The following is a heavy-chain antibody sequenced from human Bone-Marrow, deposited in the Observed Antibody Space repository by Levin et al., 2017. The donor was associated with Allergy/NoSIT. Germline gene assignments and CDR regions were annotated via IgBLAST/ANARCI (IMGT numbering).Heavy chain of an antibody. V-gene: IGHV4-39*01. CDR1: GGSINTTYYY. CDR3: ARCVIFGVEPFDY. Sequence: SQTLSLTCTVSGGSINTTYYYWAWIRQSPGKGLEWIGSIYSRGSTFYNPSLKSRVTLSVDTSKNHLSLNLSSVTAADTAVYYCARCVIFGVEPFDYWGQGILVNVSS. J-gene: IGHJ4*02. D-gene: IGHD3-3*01. CDR2: IYSRGST.